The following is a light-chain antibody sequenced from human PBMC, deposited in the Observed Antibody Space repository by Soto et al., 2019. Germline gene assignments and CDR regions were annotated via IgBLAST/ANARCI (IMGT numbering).Light chain of an antibody. CDR3: QQREDWPRA. Sequence: EIVMTQSPATLSVSPGERATLSCRASQSISSNSAWYQQKPGQAPRLLIYDASQRATGVPARFSASGSGTDFTLTISSLEPEDFAIYYCQQREDWPRAFGGGTKVDI. J-gene: IGKJ4*01. CDR1: QSISSN. V-gene: IGKV3-11*01. CDR2: DAS.